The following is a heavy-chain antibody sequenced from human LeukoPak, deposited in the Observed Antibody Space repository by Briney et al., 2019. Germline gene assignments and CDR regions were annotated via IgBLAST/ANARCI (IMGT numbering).Heavy chain of an antibody. Sequence: SETLSLTCTVSGGSITNYFWSWIRQPPGKGLEWIGYIFYSGSTSYNYALKSRVTISLGTSKNQFSLKLTSVTAADTAVYYCARAGSGSYYGYFDYWGQGTLVTVSS. CDR2: IFYSGST. J-gene: IGHJ4*02. V-gene: IGHV4-59*08. D-gene: IGHD1-26*01. CDR1: GGSITNYF. CDR3: ARAGSGSYYGYFDY.